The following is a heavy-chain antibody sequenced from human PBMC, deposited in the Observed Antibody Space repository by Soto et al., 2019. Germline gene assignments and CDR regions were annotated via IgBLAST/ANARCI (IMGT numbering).Heavy chain of an antibody. CDR2: IYYSGGT. D-gene: IGHD4-17*01. J-gene: IGHJ2*01. V-gene: IGHV4-59*08. CDR3: ARRYGDYDPRWYFDL. Sequence: QVQLQESGPGLVKPSETLSLTCTVSGGSISSYYWSWIRQHPGKGLEWIGYIYYSGGTNYNPSLKSRVTISVDTSKNQFSLKLSSVTAADTAVYYCARRYGDYDPRWYFDLWGRGTLVTVSS. CDR1: GGSISSYY.